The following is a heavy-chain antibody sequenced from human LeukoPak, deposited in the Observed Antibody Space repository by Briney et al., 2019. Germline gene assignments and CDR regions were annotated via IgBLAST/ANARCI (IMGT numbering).Heavy chain of an antibody. CDR3: ARDLLVAVARDY. D-gene: IGHD2-15*01. CDR1: GGSISSGGYS. V-gene: IGHV4-30-2*01. Sequence: SETLSLTCAVSGGSISSGGYSWSCIRQPPGKGLEWIGYIYHSGSTYYNPSLKSRVTISVDTSKNHFSLKLSSVTAADTAVYFCARDLLVAVARDYWGQGTLVTVSS. J-gene: IGHJ4*02. CDR2: IYHSGST.